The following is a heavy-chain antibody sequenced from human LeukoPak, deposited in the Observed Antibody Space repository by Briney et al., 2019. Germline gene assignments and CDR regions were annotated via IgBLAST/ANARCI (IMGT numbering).Heavy chain of an antibody. CDR1: GFAFSGYW. Sequence: PWGSLRLSCAASGFAFSGYWMHWVRQPPGKGLVWVSRITGDGSSTTYADSVKGRFTISRDNAKNTLYLQMISLRAEDTAVYYCARDTGWYFDLWGRDSLVTVSS. CDR3: ARDTGWYFDL. CDR2: ITGDGSST. V-gene: IGHV3-74*01. D-gene: IGHD4-17*01. J-gene: IGHJ2*01.